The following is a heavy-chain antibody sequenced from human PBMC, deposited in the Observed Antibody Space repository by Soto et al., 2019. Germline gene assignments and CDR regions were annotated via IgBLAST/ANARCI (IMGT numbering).Heavy chain of an antibody. CDR3: ATGPLYYYDSSGYYF. D-gene: IGHD3-22*01. CDR2: FDPEDGET. V-gene: IGHV1-24*01. Sequence: GSVKVSFKVSGYPLTELSMHLVRQAPGKGLEWMGGFDPEDGETIYAQKFQGRVTMTEDTSTDTAYMELSSLRSEDTAVYYCATGPLYYYDSSGYYFWGQGTMVTVSS. J-gene: IGHJ4*02. CDR1: GYPLTELS.